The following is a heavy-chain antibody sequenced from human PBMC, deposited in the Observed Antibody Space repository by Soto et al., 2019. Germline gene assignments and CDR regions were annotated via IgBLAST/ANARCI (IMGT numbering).Heavy chain of an antibody. J-gene: IGHJ3*02. Sequence: SVEVSWKSSGGTFISYASIWVRQAPGQGLEWMGGIIPIFGTANYAQKFQGRVTITADESSSTAYMELSSLRSEDTAVYYCARDIGVYYGSGTDAFDIWGQGTMVTVSS. CDR2: IIPIFGTA. D-gene: IGHD3-10*01. V-gene: IGHV1-69*13. CDR1: GGTFISYA. CDR3: ARDIGVYYGSGTDAFDI.